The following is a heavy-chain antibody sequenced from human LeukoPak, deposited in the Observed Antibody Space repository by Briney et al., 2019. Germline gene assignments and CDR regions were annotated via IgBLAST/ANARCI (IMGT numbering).Heavy chain of an antibody. D-gene: IGHD1-26*01. V-gene: IGHV3-30*03. CDR3: ARDLSGNSGRPDGFDI. J-gene: IGHJ3*02. CDR1: GFTFSRFG. Sequence: GRSLRLSCTASGFTFSRFGMQWVRQVPGKGLEWVGLISINDDNTYYADSVKGRFSISRDKSKNTLYLQMNSLRAEDTAVYYCARDLSGNSGRPDGFDIWGQGTMVTVSS. CDR2: ISINDDNT.